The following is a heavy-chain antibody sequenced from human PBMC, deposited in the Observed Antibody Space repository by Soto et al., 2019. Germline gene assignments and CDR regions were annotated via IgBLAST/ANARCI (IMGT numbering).Heavy chain of an antibody. D-gene: IGHD1-26*01. CDR3: ARDRQWELPGEYFQH. CDR1: GFTFSRYW. J-gene: IGHJ1*01. Sequence: GGSLRLSCGASGFTFSRYWMNWVRQAPGKGLEWVANINQDGGQTYYVDSVKGRFTISRDNAKNSLYLQMNSLRAEDTAVYYCARDRQWELPGEYFQHWGQGTLVTVSS. V-gene: IGHV3-7*01. CDR2: INQDGGQT.